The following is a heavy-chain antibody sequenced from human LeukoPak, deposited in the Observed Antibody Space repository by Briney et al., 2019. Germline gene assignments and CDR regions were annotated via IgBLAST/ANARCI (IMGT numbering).Heavy chain of an antibody. CDR3: ARYSSGWFDAFEI. V-gene: IGHV4-59*01. CDR1: GGSISSYY. D-gene: IGHD6-19*01. CDR2: IYYSGST. Sequence: SETLSLTCTVSGGSISSYYWSWIRQPPGKGMEWIGYIYYSGSTSYNPSLKSRVTISVDTSKNQFSLKVSSVTAADTAVYYCARYSSGWFDAFEIWGQGTMVTVSS. J-gene: IGHJ3*02.